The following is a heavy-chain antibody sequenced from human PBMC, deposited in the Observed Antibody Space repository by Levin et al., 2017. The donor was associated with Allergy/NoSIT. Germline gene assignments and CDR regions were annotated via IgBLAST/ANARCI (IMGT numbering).Heavy chain of an antibody. V-gene: IGHV3-53*01. D-gene: IGHD6-13*01. CDR2: IYSGGST. J-gene: IGHJ4*02. CDR3: ARGLIAAAGTTNFDY. CDR1: GFTVSSNY. Sequence: RGESLKISCAASGFTVSSNYMSWVRQAPGKGLEWVSVIYSGGSTYYADSVKGRFTISRDNSKNTLYLQMNSLRAEDTAVYYCARGLIAAAGTTNFDYWGQGTLVTVSS.